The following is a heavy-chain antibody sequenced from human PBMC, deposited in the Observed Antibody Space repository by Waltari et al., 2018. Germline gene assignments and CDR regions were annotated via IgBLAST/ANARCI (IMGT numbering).Heavy chain of an antibody. CDR3: ARRIAARRGYYFDY. J-gene: IGHJ4*02. V-gene: IGHV4-34*01. D-gene: IGHD6-6*01. CDR1: GGSFSGYY. Sequence: QVQLQQWGAGLLKPSETLSLTCAVYGGSFSGYYWSWIRQPPGKGLEWIGEINHSGSTNYSPSVKGRVTISVDTPKNQLSLKLGSVTAADTAVYYCARRIAARRGYYFDYWGQGTLVTVSS. CDR2: INHSGST.